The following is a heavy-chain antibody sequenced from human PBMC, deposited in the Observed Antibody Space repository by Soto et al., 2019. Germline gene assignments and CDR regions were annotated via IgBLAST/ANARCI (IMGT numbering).Heavy chain of an antibody. J-gene: IGHJ6*03. V-gene: IGHV1-69*02. D-gene: IGHD1-26*01. CDR1: GGTFRSYT. CDR2: IIPILGIA. Sequence: XVKVSCKASGGTFRSYTISWVRQAPGQGLEWMGRIIPILGIANYAQKFQGRVTITADKSTSTAYMELSSLRSEDTATYYCAHLREDYYYYFYMDVWGKGTTVTVSS. CDR3: AHLREDYYYYFYMDV.